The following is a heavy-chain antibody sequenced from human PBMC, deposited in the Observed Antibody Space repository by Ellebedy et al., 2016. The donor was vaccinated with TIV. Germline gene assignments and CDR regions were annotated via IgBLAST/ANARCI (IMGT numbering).Heavy chain of an antibody. CDR3: ARDRTRLVGPGVYYYYGMDV. J-gene: IGHJ6*02. V-gene: IGHV4-59*01. CDR2: IYYSGST. Sequence: SETLSLXCTVSGGSISSYYWSWIRQPPGKGLEWIGYIYYSGSTNYNPSLKSRVTISVDTSKNQFSPKLSSVTAADTAVYYCARDRTRLVGPGVYYYYGMDVWGQGTTVTVSS. D-gene: IGHD3-9*01. CDR1: GGSISSYY.